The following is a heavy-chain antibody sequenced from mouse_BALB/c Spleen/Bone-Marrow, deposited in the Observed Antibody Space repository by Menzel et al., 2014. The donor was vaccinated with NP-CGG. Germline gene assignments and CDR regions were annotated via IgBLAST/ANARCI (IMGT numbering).Heavy chain of an antibody. D-gene: IGHD1-1*01. CDR1: GYTFTNYV. CDR2: INPYNDGT. Sequence: VQLKESGPELVKPGASVRMSCKASGYTFTNYVMHWVKQKPGQGLEWIGYINPYNDGTKYNEKFKGKATPTSDKSSGTAYMELSSLTSEDSAVYYCARRPSFYGSSYGAMDYWGQGTSVTVSS. J-gene: IGHJ4*01. CDR3: ARRPSFYGSSYGAMDY. V-gene: IGHV1-14*01.